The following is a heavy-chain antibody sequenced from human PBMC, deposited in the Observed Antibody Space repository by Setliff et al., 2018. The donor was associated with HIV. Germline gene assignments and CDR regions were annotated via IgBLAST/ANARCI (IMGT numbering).Heavy chain of an antibody. CDR1: RYTFSNYD. CDR3: ARFRKFQLVGALDY. Sequence: GASVKVSCKASRYTFSNYDVNWVRQATGQGLEWMAWMNPISDHRGYAQKFQGRLTMTKDTSTSTVYMELSSLKSDDTAVYYCARFRKFQLVGALDYWGQGTLVTVSS. CDR2: MNPISDHR. D-gene: IGHD1-26*01. V-gene: IGHV1-8*02. J-gene: IGHJ4*02.